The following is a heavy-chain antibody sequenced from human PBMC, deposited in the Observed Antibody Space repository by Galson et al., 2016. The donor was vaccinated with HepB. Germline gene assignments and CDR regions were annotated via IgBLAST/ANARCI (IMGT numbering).Heavy chain of an antibody. D-gene: IGHD2-21*02. CDR2: ESHSGDT. V-gene: IGHV4-59*08. CDR1: GVSISDYY. J-gene: IGHJ4*01. CDR3: ARHDSAIFHH. Sequence: SETLSLTCTVSGVSISDYYWSWIRQSPGKGLEWIGYESHSGDTSYNPSLKSRVTMSVDTSKNQFSLNLSSVTAADSAVYYCARHDSAIFHHWGHGTLVTVSS.